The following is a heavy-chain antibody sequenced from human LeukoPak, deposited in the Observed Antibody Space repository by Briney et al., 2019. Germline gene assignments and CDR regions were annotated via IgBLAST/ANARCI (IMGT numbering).Heavy chain of an antibody. V-gene: IGHV3-23*01. CDR3: VKSRPLDSSSWSHGDY. CDR2: ISGSGDST. J-gene: IGHJ4*02. Sequence: GGSLRLSCAASGFTFSSYAMSWVRRAPGKGLEWVSAISGSGDSTYYGDSVKGRFTISRDNSKNTLYLQMNSLRAEDTAVYYCVKSRPLDSSSWSHGDYWGQGTLVTVSS. D-gene: IGHD6-13*01. CDR1: GFTFSSYA.